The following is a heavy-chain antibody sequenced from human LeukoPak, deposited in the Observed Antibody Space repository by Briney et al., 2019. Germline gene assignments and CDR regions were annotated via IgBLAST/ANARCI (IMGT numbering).Heavy chain of an antibody. J-gene: IGHJ5*02. V-gene: IGHV1-2*02. CDR1: GYSFNDKY. CDR3: ARAGGRSWFDP. CDR2: INLNSDGT. Sequence: ASVKLSCKASGYSFNDKYLHWVRQAPGQGLEWMGSINLNSDGTNYAQKFQGRVTMTTDTSMSTAYMELSRLTADDTAVYYCARAGGRSWFDPWGQGTLVTVSS.